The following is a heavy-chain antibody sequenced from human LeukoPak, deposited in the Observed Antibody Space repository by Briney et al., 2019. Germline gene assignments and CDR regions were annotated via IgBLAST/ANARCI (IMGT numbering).Heavy chain of an antibody. CDR3: ASLTLDCSSTSCPPQTDY. Sequence: SETLSLTCAVSGFSISSGYYWGWIRQPPGKGLEWIGNVFHSGTTYYNPSLKSRVTISVDTSKNQFSLKLTSVTAADTAVYYCASLTLDCSSTSCPPQTDYWGQGTLVTVSS. J-gene: IGHJ4*02. D-gene: IGHD2-2*01. V-gene: IGHV4-38-2*01. CDR2: VFHSGTT. CDR1: GFSISSGYY.